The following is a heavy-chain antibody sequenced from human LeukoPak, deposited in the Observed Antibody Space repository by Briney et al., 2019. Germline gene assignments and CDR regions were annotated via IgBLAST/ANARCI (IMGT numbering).Heavy chain of an antibody. J-gene: IGHJ4*02. CDR1: GGSFSGYY. CDR2: INHSGST. CDR3: ATGGLRGYSYGYCFDY. D-gene: IGHD5-18*01. Sequence: PSETLSLTCAVYGGSFSGYYWSWIRQPPGKGLEWIGEINHSGSTNYNPSLKSRVTISVDTSKNQFSLKLSSVTAADTAVYYCATGGLRGYSYGYCFDYWGQGTLVTVSS. V-gene: IGHV4-34*01.